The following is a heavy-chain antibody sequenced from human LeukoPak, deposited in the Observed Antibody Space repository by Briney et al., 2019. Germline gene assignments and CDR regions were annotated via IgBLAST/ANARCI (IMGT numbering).Heavy chain of an antibody. Sequence: ASVKVSCKASGYTFSSYYMHWVRQAPGQGLEWVGLINPTGDSTNYAQNFQGRVTMTRDASTSTFYMELNSLRSDDTAVYYCARGEDTSGWYPIDIWGQGTMVTVSS. V-gene: IGHV1-46*01. CDR1: GYTFSSYY. J-gene: IGHJ3*02. CDR2: INPTGDST. CDR3: ARGEDTSGWYPIDI. D-gene: IGHD6-19*01.